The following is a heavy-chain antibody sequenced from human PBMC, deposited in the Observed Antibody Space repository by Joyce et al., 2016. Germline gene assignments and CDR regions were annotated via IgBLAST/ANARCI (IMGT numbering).Heavy chain of an antibody. Sequence: EVQLVESGGGLVKPGGSLRLSCVASGFSFSDYTMNWVRQAPGKGLDWVSSISCGSYYIYYADSVMGRFTVSRDNAEESVYLQMNSLRVEDTAAYYCARSPTWSTNSRGGFGPWGQGTLVTVSS. CDR3: ARSPTWSTNSRGGFGP. V-gene: IGHV3-21*02. J-gene: IGHJ5*02. CDR2: ISCGSYYI. D-gene: IGHD5/OR15-5a*01. CDR1: GFSFSDYT.